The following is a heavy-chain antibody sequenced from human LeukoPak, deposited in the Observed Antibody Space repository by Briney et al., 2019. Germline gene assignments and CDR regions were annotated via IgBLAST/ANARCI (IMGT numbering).Heavy chain of an antibody. J-gene: IGHJ6*03. CDR2: IYHSGST. Sequence: SETLSLTCAVSGYSISSGYYWGWIRQPPGKGLGWIGSIYHSGSTYYNPSLKSRVTISVDTSKNQFSLKLSSVTAADTAVYYCASDYSNLTYYYYYMDVWGKGTTVTVSS. CDR3: ASDYSNLTYYYYYMDV. D-gene: IGHD4-11*01. CDR1: GYSISSGYY. V-gene: IGHV4-38-2*01.